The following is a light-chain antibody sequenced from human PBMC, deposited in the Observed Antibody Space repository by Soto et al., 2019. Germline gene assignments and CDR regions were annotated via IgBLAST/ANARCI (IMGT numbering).Light chain of an antibody. CDR2: DVS. Sequence: QSARTQPASVSGSPGQSITISCTGTSSDVGGFNYVSWYQQHPGKAPKFMIYDVSNRPSGVSNRFSGSKSGNTASLTISGLQAEDEADYYCSSYTSSSPYVFGTGTKLTVL. CDR3: SSYTSSSPYV. J-gene: IGLJ1*01. V-gene: IGLV2-14*01. CDR1: SSDVGGFNY.